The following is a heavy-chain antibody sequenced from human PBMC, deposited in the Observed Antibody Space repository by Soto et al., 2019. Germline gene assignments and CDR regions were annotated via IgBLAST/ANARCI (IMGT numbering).Heavy chain of an antibody. CDR2: IYYSGST. V-gene: IGHV4-39*01. D-gene: IGHD3-3*01. J-gene: IGHJ4*02. CDR3: ARHLPSGWLLFGPYFDY. Sequence: PSETLSLTCTVSGGSISSSSYYWGWIRQPPGKGLEWIGSIYYSGSTYYNPSLKSRVTISVDTSKNQFSLKLSSVTAADTAVYYCARHLPSGWLLFGPYFDYWGQGTLVTVSS. CDR1: GGSISSSSYY.